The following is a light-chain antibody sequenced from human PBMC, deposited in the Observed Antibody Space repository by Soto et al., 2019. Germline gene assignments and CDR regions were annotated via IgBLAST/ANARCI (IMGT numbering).Light chain of an antibody. Sequence: QAVVTQPPSASGTPGQRVIISCSGSSSNIGSNTVNWYQQLPGTAPKLVIYSNNQRPSGVPDRFSGSKSGTSASLAISGLQSEDEADYYCAAWDDSLNGWVFGGGTQLTVL. CDR1: SSNIGSNT. CDR3: AAWDDSLNGWV. J-gene: IGLJ3*02. V-gene: IGLV1-44*01. CDR2: SNN.